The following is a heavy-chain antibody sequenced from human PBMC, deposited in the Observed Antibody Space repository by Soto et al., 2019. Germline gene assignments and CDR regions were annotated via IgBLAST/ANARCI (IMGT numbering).Heavy chain of an antibody. V-gene: IGHV3-33*01. CDR1: GFTFSSYG. Sequence: GGSLRLSCAASGFTFSSYGMHWVRQAPGKGLEWVEVIWYDGSNKYYADSVKGRFTISRDNSKNTLYLQMNSLRAEDTAVYYCARDTVTTDYYYYGMDVWGQGTTVTVSS. CDR3: ARDTVTTDYYYYGMDV. D-gene: IGHD4-17*01. CDR2: IWYDGSNK. J-gene: IGHJ6*02.